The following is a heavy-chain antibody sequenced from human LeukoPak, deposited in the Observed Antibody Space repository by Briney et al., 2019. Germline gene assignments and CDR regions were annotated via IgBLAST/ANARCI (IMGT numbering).Heavy chain of an antibody. CDR1: GGSFSGYY. V-gene: IGHV4-34*01. D-gene: IGHD3-10*01. CDR3: ARGPYGPPLDY. J-gene: IGHJ4*02. CDR2: INHSGST. Sequence: SETLSLTCAVYGGSFSGYYWSWIRQPPEKGLGWIGEINHSGSTNYNPSLKSRVTISVDTSKNQFSLKLSSVTAADTAVYYCARGPYGPPLDYWGQGTLVTVSS.